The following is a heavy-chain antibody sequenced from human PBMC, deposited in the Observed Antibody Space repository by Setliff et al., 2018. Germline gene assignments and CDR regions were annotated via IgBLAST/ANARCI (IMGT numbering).Heavy chain of an antibody. CDR1: GGSISSSSYY. D-gene: IGHD3-22*01. Sequence: SETLSLPCTVSGGSISSSSYYWGWSRQPPGKGLEWIGSIYYSGSTYYNPSLKSRVTMFVDTSKNQFSLMLYSVTAADTAIYYCARYDSSGYSENYYFDYWGQGTLVTVSS. CDR3: ARYDSSGYSENYYFDY. J-gene: IGHJ4*02. V-gene: IGHV4-39*07. CDR2: IYYSGST.